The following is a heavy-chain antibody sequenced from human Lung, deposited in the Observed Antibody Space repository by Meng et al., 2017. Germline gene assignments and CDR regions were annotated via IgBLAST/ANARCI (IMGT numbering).Heavy chain of an antibody. CDR3: ARDEDISAAGKLFGDY. D-gene: IGHD6-25*01. J-gene: IGHJ4*02. CDR2: INPKSGDT. CDR1: GYNFPDYY. Sequence: QVAPVQSGADVKKPGAQGKVSCNPSGYNFPDYYIPWVRRAPGQGLEWMGRINPKSGDTHYAQKFQARVTMTGDTSISTAYMELSGLRSDDTAMYYCARDEDISAAGKLFGDYWGQGTLVTVSS. V-gene: IGHV1-2*06.